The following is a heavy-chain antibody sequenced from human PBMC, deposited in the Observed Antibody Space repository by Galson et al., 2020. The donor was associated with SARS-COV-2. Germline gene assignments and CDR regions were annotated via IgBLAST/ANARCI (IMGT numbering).Heavy chain of an antibody. Sequence: GESLKISCAASGFTFSSYSMHWVRQAPGKGLEWVSSISGSSDYIYYADSVKGRFTISRDNAKNSLYLQMNSLRAEDTAVYYCARSEIRNAFDIWGQGTMVTVSS. CDR2: ISGSSDYI. V-gene: IGHV3-21*01. CDR3: ARSEIRNAFDI. J-gene: IGHJ3*02. CDR1: GFTFSSYS.